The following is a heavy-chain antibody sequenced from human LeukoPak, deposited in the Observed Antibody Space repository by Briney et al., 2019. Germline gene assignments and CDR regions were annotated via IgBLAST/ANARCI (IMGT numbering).Heavy chain of an antibody. Sequence: ASVKVSCKASGYTFTSYYMHWVRQAPGQGLEWMGIINPSGGSTSYAQKFQGRVTMTRDTSTSTAYMELRSLRSDDTAVYYCASLDSSGPFDYWGQGTLVTVSS. CDR1: GYTFTSYY. CDR2: INPSGGST. CDR3: ASLDSSGPFDY. V-gene: IGHV1-46*01. J-gene: IGHJ4*02. D-gene: IGHD3-22*01.